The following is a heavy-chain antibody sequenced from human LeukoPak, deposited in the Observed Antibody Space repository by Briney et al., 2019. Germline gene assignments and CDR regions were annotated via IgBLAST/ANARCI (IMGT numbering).Heavy chain of an antibody. Sequence: PSETLSLTCTVSGGSISSGGYSWSWIRQHPGKGLEWIGYIYYSESTYYNPSLKSRVTISVDTSKNQFSLKLSSVTAADTAVYYCARSRLPAAIYWFDPWGQGTLVTVSS. CDR2: IYYSEST. D-gene: IGHD2-2*01. CDR1: GGSISSGGYS. CDR3: ARSRLPAAIYWFDP. V-gene: IGHV4-31*03. J-gene: IGHJ5*02.